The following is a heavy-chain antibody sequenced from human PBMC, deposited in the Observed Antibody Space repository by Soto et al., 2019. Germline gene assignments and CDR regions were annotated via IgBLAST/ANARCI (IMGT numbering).Heavy chain of an antibody. V-gene: IGHV1-2*02. CDR3: AIETDDFTTGAHDL. CDR2: IIPHSGET. Sequence: QVQPVPSGAEAKRPGASVKFSGKATGYSFTGYSMHWVRETPGQGLECMGWIIPHSGETNYAQQFQAMVPLTRETSISTAYMQLSGLTSDDTAVYYCAIETDDFTTGAHDLGGQGNLVTFSS. D-gene: IGHD1-26*01. J-gene: IGHJ4*02. CDR1: GYSFTGYS.